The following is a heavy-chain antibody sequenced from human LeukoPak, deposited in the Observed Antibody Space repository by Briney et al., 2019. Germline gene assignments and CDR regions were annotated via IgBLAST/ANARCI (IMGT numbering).Heavy chain of an antibody. D-gene: IGHD1-1*01. V-gene: IGHV1-46*01. CDR2: IKPSSGST. CDR1: GYTFISYY. Sequence: ASVKVSCKASGYTFISYYMHWVRRAPGQGLEWVGVIKPSSGSTTYAQKFQGRLTMTRDTSTSTVYMDLSSLRSEDTAIYYCARHSLPGTTPFDYWGQGTLVTVSS. J-gene: IGHJ4*02. CDR3: ARHSLPGTTPFDY.